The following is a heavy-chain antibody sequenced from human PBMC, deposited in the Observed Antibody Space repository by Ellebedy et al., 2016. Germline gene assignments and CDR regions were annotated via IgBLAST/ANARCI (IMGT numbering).Heavy chain of an antibody. J-gene: IGHJ5*02. CDR1: GGSISSSNW. CDR2: IYHSGST. D-gene: IGHD3-22*01. CDR3: AGEADQHDRVP. Sequence: SETLSLTCAVSGGSISSSNWWSWVRQPPGKGLEWIGEIYHSGSTNYNPSLKSRVTISVDTSKNQFSLKLSSVTAADTAVYYCAGEADQHDRVPWGQGTLVTVSS. V-gene: IGHV4-4*02.